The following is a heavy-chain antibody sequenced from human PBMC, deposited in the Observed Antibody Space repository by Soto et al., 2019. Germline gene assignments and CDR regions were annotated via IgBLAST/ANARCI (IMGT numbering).Heavy chain of an antibody. J-gene: IGHJ6*02. CDR3: VSKLGPYYYGLDV. Sequence: PSETLSLTCTVYGDSITNNHWWSWARQPPGKGPELIGEIYHTGIANYNPSLESRVAFSVDKSKNQFSLSLTSVTAADTAVYYCVSKLGPYYYGLDVWGQGTTVTASS. V-gene: IGHV4-4*02. D-gene: IGHD3-16*01. CDR1: GDSITNNHW. CDR2: IYHTGIA.